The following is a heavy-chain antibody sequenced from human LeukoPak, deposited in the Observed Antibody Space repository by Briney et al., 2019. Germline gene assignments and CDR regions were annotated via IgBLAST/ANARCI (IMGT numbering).Heavy chain of an antibody. V-gene: IGHV3-11*01. D-gene: IGHD6-19*01. CDR2: ISSSGSTI. CDR1: GFTVGSNY. CDR3: APNSSGWYRYGY. Sequence: GGSLRLSCAASGFTVGSNYMSWIRQAPGKGLEWVSYISSSGSTIYYADSVKGRFTISRDNAKNSLYLQMNSLRAEDTAVYYCAPNSSGWYRYGYWGQGTLVTVSS. J-gene: IGHJ4*02.